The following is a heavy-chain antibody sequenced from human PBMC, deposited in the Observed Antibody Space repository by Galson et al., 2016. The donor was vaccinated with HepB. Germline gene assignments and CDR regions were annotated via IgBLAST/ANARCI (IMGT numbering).Heavy chain of an antibody. J-gene: IGHJ4*02. CDR3: ARGAGGSGNSCWN. Sequence: SLRLSCAASGFTFNSYAMHWVRQAPGKGLEWVALLSYDGSNKNYADSVKGRFTISRDNSKNTLYLQMNSLRAEDTAFYYCARGAGGSGNSCWNWDQGTLVTVSS. CDR2: LSYDGSNK. V-gene: IGHV3-30-3*01. D-gene: IGHD2-15*01. CDR1: GFTFNSYA.